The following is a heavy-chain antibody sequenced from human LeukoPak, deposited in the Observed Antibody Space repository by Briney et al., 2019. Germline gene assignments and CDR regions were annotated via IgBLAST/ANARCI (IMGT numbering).Heavy chain of an antibody. CDR2: IYYSGST. V-gene: IGHV4-59*01. CDR1: GGSISSYY. J-gene: IGHJ2*01. D-gene: IGHD3-22*01. CDR3: ARPVYDSSGYHSWYFDL. Sequence: SETLSLTCTVSGGSISSYYWSWIRQPPGKGLEWIGYIYYSGSTNYNPSLKSRVTISVDTSKNQFSLKLSSVTAADTAVYYCARPVYDSSGYHSWYFDLWGRGTLVTVSS.